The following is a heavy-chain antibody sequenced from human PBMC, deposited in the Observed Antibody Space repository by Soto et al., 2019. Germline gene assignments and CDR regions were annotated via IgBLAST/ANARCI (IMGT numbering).Heavy chain of an antibody. V-gene: IGHV5-51*01. D-gene: IGHD3-3*01. CDR1: GYSFTSYW. J-gene: IGHJ4*02. CDR3: ARQGHYDFWSGYSTIDY. CDR2: IYPGDSDT. Sequence: GESLKISCKGSGYSFTSYWIGWVRQMPGKGLEWMGIIYPGDSDTRYSPSFQGQVTISADKSISTAYLQWSSLKASDTAMYYCARQGHYDFWSGYSTIDYWGQGTLVTVSS.